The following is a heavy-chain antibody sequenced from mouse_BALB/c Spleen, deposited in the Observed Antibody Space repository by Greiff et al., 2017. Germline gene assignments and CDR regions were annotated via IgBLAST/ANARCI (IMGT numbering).Heavy chain of an antibody. Sequence: DVMLVESGGVLVKPGGSLKLSCAASGFTFSSYAMSWVRQTPEKRLEWVATISSGGSYTYYPDSVKGRFTISRDNAKNTLYLQMSSLRSEDTAMYYCARHDGNYFDYWGQGTTLTVSS. CDR2: ISSGGSYT. D-gene: IGHD2-3*01. J-gene: IGHJ2*01. CDR1: GFTFSSYA. CDR3: ARHDGNYFDY. V-gene: IGHV5-9-3*01.